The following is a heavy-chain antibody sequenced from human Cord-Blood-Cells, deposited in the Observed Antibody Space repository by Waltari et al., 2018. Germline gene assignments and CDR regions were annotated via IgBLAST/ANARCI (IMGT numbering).Heavy chain of an antibody. CDR1: GFTFSSYS. CDR3: ARDRGGDGYNYYFDY. Sequence: EVQLVESGGGLVKPGGSLRLSCAASGFTFSSYSMNWVRQAPGKGLEWVSSISSSSSYIYYADSVEGRFTISRDNAKNSLYLQMNSLRAEDTAVYYCARDRGGDGYNYYFDYWGQGTLVTVSS. J-gene: IGHJ4*02. CDR2: ISSSSSYI. D-gene: IGHD5-12*01. V-gene: IGHV3-21*01.